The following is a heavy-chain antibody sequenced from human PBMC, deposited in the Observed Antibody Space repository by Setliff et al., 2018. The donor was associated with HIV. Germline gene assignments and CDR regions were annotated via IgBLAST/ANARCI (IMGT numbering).Heavy chain of an antibody. CDR2: IYYSGTT. CDR1: GGSISSGAYY. Sequence: SETLSLTCTVSGGSISSGAYYWSWIRQHPGKGLEWIGYIYYSGTTYSNPSLKSRVTISADTSKNQFSLRLRSVTAADTAVYYCARGEGTGTTGVGSFDLWGRGTLVTVSS. CDR3: ARGEGTGTTGVGSFDL. D-gene: IGHD1-7*01. V-gene: IGHV4-31*03. J-gene: IGHJ2*01.